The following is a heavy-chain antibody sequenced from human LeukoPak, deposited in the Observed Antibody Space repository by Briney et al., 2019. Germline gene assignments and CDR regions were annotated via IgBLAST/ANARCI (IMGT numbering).Heavy chain of an antibody. CDR2: NYPGDSDT. CDR3: ARSRGEQWLEPFDY. Sequence: GGSLKILRKGFWYHFNSHWNGWGRQMPRKGAGWVGINYPGDSDTRHSPSFQGQVTISADKYISTAYLQWSSLKASDTAMYYCARSRGEQWLEPFDYWGQGTLVTVSS. CDR1: WYHFNSHW. D-gene: IGHD6-19*01. J-gene: IGHJ4*02. V-gene: IGHV5-51*01.